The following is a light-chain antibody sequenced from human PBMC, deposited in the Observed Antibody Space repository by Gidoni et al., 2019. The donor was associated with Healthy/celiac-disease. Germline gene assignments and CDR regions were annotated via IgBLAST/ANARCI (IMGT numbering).Light chain of an antibody. J-gene: IGLJ2*01. CDR1: SSNIGSNY. CDR2: RNN. V-gene: IGLV1-47*01. Sequence: QSVLPQPPPASGTPGQRVTISCSGSSSNIGSNYVYWYQQLPGTAPKLLIYRNNQRPSGVPDRFSGSKSGTAASLAISGLRSEDEADYYCAAWDDSLSGHVVFGGGTKLTVL. CDR3: AAWDDSLSGHVV.